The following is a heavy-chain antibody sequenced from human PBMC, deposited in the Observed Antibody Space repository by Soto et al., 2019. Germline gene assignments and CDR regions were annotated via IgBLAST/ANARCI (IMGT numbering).Heavy chain of an antibody. CDR2: ISTTSSSI. V-gene: IGHV3-48*02. Sequence: EVQLVQSGGGLVQPGGSLRLSCVASGFTFSSYSMNWVRQAPGKGLEWISYISTTSSSIYYADSVKGRFTISRDNAKNSLFLQMNSLRDEDTAVYYCARKGVAFDYWGQGALVTVSS. CDR1: GFTFSSYS. J-gene: IGHJ4*02. D-gene: IGHD3-3*01. CDR3: ARKGVAFDY.